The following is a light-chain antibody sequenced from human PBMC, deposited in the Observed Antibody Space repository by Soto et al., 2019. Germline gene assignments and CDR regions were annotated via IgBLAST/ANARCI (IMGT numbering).Light chain of an antibody. CDR2: DAS. J-gene: IGKJ1*01. Sequence: DIQMTQSPSTLSASVGDRVTITCRASQSISSWLAWYQQKPGKAPKLLIYDASSLESGVPSRFSGSESGTEFTLTISRLQPDDFATYYCQQYNSYSWTFGQGTKVEIK. V-gene: IGKV1-5*01. CDR1: QSISSW. CDR3: QQYNSYSWT.